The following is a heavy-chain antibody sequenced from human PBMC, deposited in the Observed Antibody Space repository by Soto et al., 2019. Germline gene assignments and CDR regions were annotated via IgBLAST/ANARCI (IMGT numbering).Heavy chain of an antibody. CDR1: GGSLSSSSYY. CDR2: IYYSGST. Sequence: PSETLSLTCTVSGGSLSSSSYYWGWIRQPPGKGLEWIGSIYYSGSTYYNPSLKSRVTISVDTSKNQFSLKLSSVTAADTAVYYCARRRQYSGYDWGEYYYMDVWGKGTTVTVSS. J-gene: IGHJ6*03. D-gene: IGHD5-12*01. CDR3: ARRRQYSGYDWGEYYYMDV. V-gene: IGHV4-39*01.